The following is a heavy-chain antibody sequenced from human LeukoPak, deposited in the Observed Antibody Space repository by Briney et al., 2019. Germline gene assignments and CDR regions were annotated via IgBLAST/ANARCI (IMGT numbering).Heavy chain of an antibody. CDR3: ARDSESTAGRSFDF. V-gene: IGHV4-4*07. CDR2: IYTSGSA. J-gene: IGHJ4*02. Sequence: SETLSLTCAVYGGSFSGYYWSWIRQPAGKGLEWLGRIYTSGSANYKSSLKSRVTMSVDTSKNQFSLNLTSVTAADTAVYYCARDSESTAGRSFDFWGQGILVTVSS. CDR1: GGSFSGYY. D-gene: IGHD1-1*01.